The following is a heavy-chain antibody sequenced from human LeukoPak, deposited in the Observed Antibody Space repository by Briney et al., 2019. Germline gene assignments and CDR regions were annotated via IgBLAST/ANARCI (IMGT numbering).Heavy chain of an antibody. Sequence: GGSLRLSCAASGFSLENHGMTWVRQRPGKGLEWVADINWDGGGTNYADSVKGRFTISRDNAKNSLYLQMDSLRVEDTAIYYCAKDNPVLEYWGQGTLVTVSS. CDR2: INWDGGGT. CDR1: GFSLENHG. CDR3: AKDNPVLEY. V-gene: IGHV3-20*04. J-gene: IGHJ4*02. D-gene: IGHD2-15*01.